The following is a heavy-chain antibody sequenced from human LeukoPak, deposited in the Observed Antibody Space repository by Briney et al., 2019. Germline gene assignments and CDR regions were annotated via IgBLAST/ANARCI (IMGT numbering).Heavy chain of an antibody. CDR3: ARSDAGYSSGWYVFDY. Sequence: PGGSLRLSCAASGFTFDDYGMSWVRQAPGKGLEWVSGINWNGGSTGYADSVKGRFTISRDNANNSLYLQMNSLRAEDTALYYCARSDAGYSSGWYVFDYWGQGTLVTVSS. V-gene: IGHV3-20*04. CDR1: GFTFDDYG. CDR2: INWNGGST. D-gene: IGHD6-19*01. J-gene: IGHJ4*02.